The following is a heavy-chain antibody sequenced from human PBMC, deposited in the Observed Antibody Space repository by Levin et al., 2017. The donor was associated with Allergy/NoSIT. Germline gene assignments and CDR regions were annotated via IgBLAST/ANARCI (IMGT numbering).Heavy chain of an antibody. CDR1: GFMFSSFT. J-gene: IGHJ4*02. D-gene: IGHD3-10*01. Sequence: RGESLKISCVASGFMFSSFTMNWVRQAPGKGLEWVAYISSSSRTVYNADSVKGRFTISRDDAQKSLYLQMNSLRAEDTAVYYCARAETYYFGSGTYSALDYWGQGTLVTVSS. V-gene: IGHV3-48*01. CDR2: ISSSSRTV. CDR3: ARAETYYFGSGTYSALDY.